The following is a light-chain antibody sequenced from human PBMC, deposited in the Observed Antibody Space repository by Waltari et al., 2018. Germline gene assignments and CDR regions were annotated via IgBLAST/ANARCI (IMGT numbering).Light chain of an antibody. V-gene: IGLV2-8*01. CDR3: SSYVGRKNFVV. J-gene: IGLJ2*01. CDR1: SRDVGGYNF. Sequence: QSALTQPPSASGSPGQSVTISCTGTSRDVGGYNFVSWYQQHPGKVPKLMIYEVSKRPSGVPDRFSGSKSGNTASLTVSGLQAEDEADYYCSSYVGRKNFVVFGGGTKLTVV. CDR2: EVS.